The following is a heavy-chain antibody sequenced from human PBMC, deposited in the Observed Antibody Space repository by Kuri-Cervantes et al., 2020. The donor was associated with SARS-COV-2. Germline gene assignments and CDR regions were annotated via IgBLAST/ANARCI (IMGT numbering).Heavy chain of an antibody. CDR1: GHTFTTYY. V-gene: IGHV1-46*01. J-gene: IGHJ6*02. CDR3: ARDPTTVTTGIGMDA. Sequence: ASVKVSCKASGHTFTTYYIHWVRQAPGQGLEWMGIINPSGGGTSYAQKFQGRVAVTRDTPTSTVYMELSSLRSEDTAVYYCARDPTTVTTGIGMDAWGQGTTVTVSS. CDR2: INPSGGGT. D-gene: IGHD4-17*01.